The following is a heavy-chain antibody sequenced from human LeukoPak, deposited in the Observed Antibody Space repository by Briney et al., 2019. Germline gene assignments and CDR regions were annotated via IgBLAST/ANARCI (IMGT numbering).Heavy chain of an antibody. CDR3: ARQLGIPRLDPYYYGSGSYSSFDP. CDR1: GGSISSSSYY. D-gene: IGHD3-10*01. J-gene: IGHJ5*02. Sequence: PSETLSLTCTVSGGSISSSSYYWGWIRQPPGRGLEWIGNIYYSGSTYYNPSLKSRVTISVDTSKNQSSLKLSSVTAADTAVYYCARQLGIPRLDPYYYGSGSYSSFDPWGQGTLVTVSS. CDR2: IYYSGST. V-gene: IGHV4-39*07.